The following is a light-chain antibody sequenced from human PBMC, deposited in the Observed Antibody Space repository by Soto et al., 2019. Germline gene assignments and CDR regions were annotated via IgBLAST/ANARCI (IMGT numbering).Light chain of an antibody. V-gene: IGKV3D-15*01. CDR3: QQYIDWPRT. CDR1: QSARGN. CDR2: GAS. J-gene: IGKJ4*01. Sequence: EIVMAQSPATLSVSPGEGATLSCRASQSARGNLAWYQQKPGQAPRLLIYGASTRASGIPTRFSGAGSGAEFTLTISSLQSEDSAVYFCQQYIDWPRTFGGGTRVEIK.